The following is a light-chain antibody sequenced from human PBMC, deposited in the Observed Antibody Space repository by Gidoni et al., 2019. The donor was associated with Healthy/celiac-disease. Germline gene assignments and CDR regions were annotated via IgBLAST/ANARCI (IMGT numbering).Light chain of an antibody. V-gene: IGKV3-20*01. J-gene: IGKJ1*01. CDR2: GAS. Sequence: VTLSCRASQSVSSSYLAGDQQKPGQAPRLLIYGASSRATGIPDRFSCSGSGTDFTLTISRLEPEDFAVYYCQQYGSSRWTFGQGTKVEIK. CDR1: QSVSSSY. CDR3: QQYGSSRWT.